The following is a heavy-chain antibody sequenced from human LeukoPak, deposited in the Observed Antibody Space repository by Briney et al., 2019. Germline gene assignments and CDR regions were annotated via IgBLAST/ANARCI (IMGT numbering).Heavy chain of an antibody. V-gene: IGHV3-23*01. CDR2: ISGSGGST. CDR1: GFTFSDYY. CDR3: AKLRRTWFGELAYFDY. Sequence: GGSLRLSCAASGFTFSDYYMSWIRQAPGKGLEWVSAISGSGGSTYYADSVKGRFTISRDNSKNTLYLQMNSLRAEDTAVYYCAKLRRTWFGELAYFDYWGQGTLVTVSS. J-gene: IGHJ4*02. D-gene: IGHD3-10*01.